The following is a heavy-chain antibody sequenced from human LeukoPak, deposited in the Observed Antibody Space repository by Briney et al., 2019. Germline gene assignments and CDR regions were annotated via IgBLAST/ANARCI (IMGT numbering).Heavy chain of an antibody. V-gene: IGHV1-2*02. D-gene: IGHD6-19*01. CDR1: GYTFTGYY. CDR2: INPNSGGT. CDR3: ARGIGHSSAPTKKENWFDP. Sequence: ASVKVSCKASGYTFTGYYMHWVRQAPGQGLEWMGWINPNSGGTNYAQKFQGRVTMTRDTSISTAYMELSRLRSDDTAVYYCARGIGHSSAPTKKENWFDPWGQGTLVTVSS. J-gene: IGHJ5*02.